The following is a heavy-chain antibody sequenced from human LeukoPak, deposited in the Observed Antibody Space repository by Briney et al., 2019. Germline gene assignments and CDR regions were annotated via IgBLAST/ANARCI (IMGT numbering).Heavy chain of an antibody. J-gene: IGHJ4*02. CDR3: ARVALGGYSSSPLEH. CDR1: GYTFTSYA. V-gene: IGHV1-3*04. CDR2: IKTGDGTA. D-gene: IGHD6-13*01. Sequence: ASVKVSCKASGYTFTSYAVHWVRQAAGQRPEWLGKIKTGDGTAEASEKFQGRVTFSRDTDATIAYMELSSLTSEDTALYYCARVALGGYSSSPLEHWGQGTLVTVSS.